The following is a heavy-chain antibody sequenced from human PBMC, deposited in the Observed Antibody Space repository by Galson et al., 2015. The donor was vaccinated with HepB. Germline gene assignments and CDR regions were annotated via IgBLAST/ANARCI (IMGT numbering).Heavy chain of an antibody. Sequence: QVQLQQSGPGLVKPSETLSLTCTVSGGSISSYYWSWIRQPPGKGLEWIGYIYYSGSTNYNPSLKSRVTISVDTSKNQFSLKLSSVTAADTAVYYCARDRPPLDYDFWSGYYSYYYYYMDVWGKGTTVTVSS. CDR2: IYYSGST. J-gene: IGHJ6*03. D-gene: IGHD3-3*01. CDR3: ARDRPPLDYDFWSGYYSYYYYYMDV. V-gene: IGHV4-59*01. CDR1: GGSISSYY.